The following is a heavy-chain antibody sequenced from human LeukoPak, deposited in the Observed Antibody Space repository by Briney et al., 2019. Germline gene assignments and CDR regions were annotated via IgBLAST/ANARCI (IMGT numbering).Heavy chain of an antibody. V-gene: IGHV3-30-3*01. Sequence: PGGSLRLSCAASGFTFSSYAMHGVRQAPGKGLEWVAVISYDGSNKYYADSVKGRFTISRDNSKNTLYLQMNSLRAEDTAVYYCARGYYGSGSYSPSLDWFDPWGQGTLVTVSS. CDR2: ISYDGSNK. D-gene: IGHD3-10*01. CDR3: ARGYYGSGSYSPSLDWFDP. CDR1: GFTFSSYA. J-gene: IGHJ5*02.